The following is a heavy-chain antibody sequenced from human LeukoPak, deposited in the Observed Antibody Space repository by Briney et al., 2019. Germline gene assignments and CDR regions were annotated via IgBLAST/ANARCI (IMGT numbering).Heavy chain of an antibody. CDR1: GFTFSSYG. D-gene: IGHD3-22*01. CDR2: IWYDGSNK. J-gene: IGHJ6*02. V-gene: IGHV3-33*01. Sequence: PGGSLRLSCAASGFTFSSYGMHWVRQAPGKGLEWVAVIWYDGSNKYYADSVKGRFTISRDNSKNTLYLQMNSLRAEDTAVYYRARAYYYDSSGYPGYYYYGMDVWGQGTTVTVSS. CDR3: ARAYYYDSSGYPGYYYYGMDV.